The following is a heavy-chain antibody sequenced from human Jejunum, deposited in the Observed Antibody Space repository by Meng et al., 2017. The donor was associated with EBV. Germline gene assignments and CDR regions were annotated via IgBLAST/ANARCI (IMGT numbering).Heavy chain of an antibody. D-gene: IGHD3-16*01. CDR3: TDVGGDMI. J-gene: IGHJ4*02. V-gene: IGHV3-15*01. Sequence: VRLVGCGGGLVQPGESLRLSCAASGFTFTNSHMTWVRQAPGKGLEWVGRIKRTTDGGTTDYAAPVKGRFTISRDDSKNTLYLQMNSLKTEDTAVYYCTDVGGDMIWGQGILVTVSS. CDR2: IKRTTDGGTT. CDR1: GFTFTNSH.